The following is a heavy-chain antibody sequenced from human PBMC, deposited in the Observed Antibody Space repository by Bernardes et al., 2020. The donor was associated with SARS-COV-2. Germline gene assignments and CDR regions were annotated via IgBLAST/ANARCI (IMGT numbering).Heavy chain of an antibody. Sequence: SGPTLVKPTQTLTLTCTFSGFSVTTSGVAVGWVRQPPGEALEWLALIYWDDDKRYSPSLKNRLTITMDPSKNQVVLTMTNVDPEDTATYFCAHIRELGTHFDVWGQGTLVTVSS. CDR2: IYWDDDK. CDR1: GFSVTTSGVA. J-gene: IGHJ4*02. V-gene: IGHV2-5*02. D-gene: IGHD3-16*01. CDR3: AHIRELGTHFDV.